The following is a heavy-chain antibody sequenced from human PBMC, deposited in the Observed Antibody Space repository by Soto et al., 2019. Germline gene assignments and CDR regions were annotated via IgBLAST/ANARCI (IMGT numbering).Heavy chain of an antibody. Sequence: PSETLSLTCTVSGGSISSGDYYWSWIRQPPGKGLEWIGYIYYSGSTYYNPSLKSRVTISVDTSKNQFSLKLSSVTAADTAVYYCARDLEMAKTVGPAHSFDIWGQGTMVTV. CDR2: IYYSGST. CDR3: ARDLEMAKTVGPAHSFDI. CDR1: GGSISSGDYY. V-gene: IGHV4-30-4*01. D-gene: IGHD5-12*01. J-gene: IGHJ3*02.